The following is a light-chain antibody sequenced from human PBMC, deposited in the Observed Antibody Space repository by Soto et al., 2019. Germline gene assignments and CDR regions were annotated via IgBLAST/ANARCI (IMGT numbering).Light chain of an antibody. J-gene: IGKJ2*01. V-gene: IGKV3-20*01. CDR2: GAS. Sequence: EIVLTQSPGTLSLSPGERATLSCRASRSVSSRYLAWYQQKPGQAPRLLIYGASSRATGIPDRFSGSGSGTHFTLTISRLEPEDFAVYNCQQYGYSPNTFGQGTKLEIK. CDR3: QQYGYSPNT. CDR1: RSVSSRY.